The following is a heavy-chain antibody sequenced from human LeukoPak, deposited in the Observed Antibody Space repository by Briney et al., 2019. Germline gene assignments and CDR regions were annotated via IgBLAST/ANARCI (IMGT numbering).Heavy chain of an antibody. CDR1: GYTFTSYG. Sequence: GASVKVSCKASGYTFTSYGISWVRQAPGQGLEWMGWISAYNGNTSYAQKLQGRVTMTTDTSTSTAYMELRSLRSDDTAVYYCARTIDSSGYSAYYYYGMDVWGQGTTVTVSS. CDR3: ARTIDSSGYSAYYYYGMDV. D-gene: IGHD3-22*01. J-gene: IGHJ6*02. V-gene: IGHV1-18*01. CDR2: ISAYNGNT.